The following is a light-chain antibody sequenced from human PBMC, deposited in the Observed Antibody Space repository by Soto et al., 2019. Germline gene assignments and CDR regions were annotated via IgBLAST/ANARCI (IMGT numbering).Light chain of an antibody. V-gene: IGLV1-44*01. Sequence: QSVLTQPPSASGTPGQRVTISCPGSISNIGGNTVNWYQQLPGTAPKLLMYTNNQRPSGVPDRFSGSKSGTSASLAISGLQSEDEADYYCAAWDDSLNGVVFGGGIKLTVL. J-gene: IGLJ2*01. CDR1: ISNIGGNT. CDR2: TNN. CDR3: AAWDDSLNGVV.